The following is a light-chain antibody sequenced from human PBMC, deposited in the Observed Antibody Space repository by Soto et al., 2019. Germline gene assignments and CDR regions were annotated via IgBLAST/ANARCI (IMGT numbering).Light chain of an antibody. CDR2: AAS. Sequence: IQLTQSPSSLSASVGDRVTITCRASQDIAIYLAWYQQKPGEAPKLLSYAASTLYGGVPSRFSDSGSGTDFALTITSLQAEDFATYYCQQLRMYPSTFGGGTKVEIK. V-gene: IGKV1-9*01. CDR3: QQLRMYPST. J-gene: IGKJ4*01. CDR1: QDIAIY.